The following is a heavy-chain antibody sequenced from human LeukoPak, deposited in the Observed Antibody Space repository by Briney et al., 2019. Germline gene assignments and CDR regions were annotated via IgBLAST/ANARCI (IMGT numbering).Heavy chain of an antibody. CDR3: ARMGGGSGGYFDY. J-gene: IGHJ4*02. D-gene: IGHD6-19*01. CDR2: IYYSGST. Sequence: SETLSLTCAVSGYSISGSNWWGWIRQPPGKGLEWIGYIYYSGSTNYNPSLKSRVTMSVDTSKNQFSLKLSSVTALDTAVYYCARMGGGSGGYFDYWGQGTLVTVSS. V-gene: IGHV4-28*06. CDR1: GYSISGSNW.